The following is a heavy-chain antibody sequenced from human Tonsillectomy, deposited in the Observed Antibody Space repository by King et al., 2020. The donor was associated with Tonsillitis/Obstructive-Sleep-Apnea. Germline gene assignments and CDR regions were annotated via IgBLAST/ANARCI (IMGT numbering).Heavy chain of an antibody. CDR2: IYHSGGA. CDR3: ARMFGVINSPNLDY. D-gene: IGHD3-3*01. CDR1: GASISDSNC. J-gene: IGHJ4*02. Sequence: VQLVESGPGLVKPSGTLSLTCAVSGASISDSNCWTWVRQPPGKGLEWIGEIYHSGGAKYSPSLESRVTISVDKSKNEFSLKLRSVTAVDTAVYYCARMFGVINSPNLDYWGQGTLVTVSS. V-gene: IGHV4-4*02.